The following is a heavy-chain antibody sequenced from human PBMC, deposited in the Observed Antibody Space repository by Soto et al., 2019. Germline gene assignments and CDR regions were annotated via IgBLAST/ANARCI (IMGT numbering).Heavy chain of an antibody. CDR3: AKDLYSYGTYYYYYGMDV. V-gene: IGHV3-30*18. CDR2: ISYDGSNK. CDR1: GFTFSSYG. D-gene: IGHD5-18*01. Sequence: QVQLVESGGGVVQPGRSLRLSCAASGFTFSSYGMHWVLQAPGKGLECVAVISYDGSNKYYADSVKGRFTIYRDNSKNTLYLQMNSLRAEDTAVYYCAKDLYSYGTYYYYYGMDVWGQGTTVTVSS. J-gene: IGHJ6*02.